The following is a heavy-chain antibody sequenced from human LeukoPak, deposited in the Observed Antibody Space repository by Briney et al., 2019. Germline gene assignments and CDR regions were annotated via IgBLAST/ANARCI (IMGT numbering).Heavy chain of an antibody. J-gene: IGHJ4*02. Sequence: GGSLTLSCTASGFTFSTCAMYWVRQAPGKGLEWVAVILPDGSNSFYADSVKGRFTFTRDNSKDTLFLQMRSLSSEDTALDYCARDTYASSWSPLIHWGQGTLVTVSS. CDR1: GFTFSTCA. V-gene: IGHV3-30-3*01. CDR3: ARDTYASSWSPLIH. CDR2: ILPDGSNS. D-gene: IGHD6-13*01.